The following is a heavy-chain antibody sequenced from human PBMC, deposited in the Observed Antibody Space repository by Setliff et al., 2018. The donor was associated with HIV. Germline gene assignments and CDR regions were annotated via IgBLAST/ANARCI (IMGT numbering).Heavy chain of an antibody. CDR3: AKEVPYSNGFIYFDY. J-gene: IGHJ4*02. Sequence: PGGAMLLSCKASGFTFKIYAMSWLRQASGEGLKWCSAISTSGGNTYYADSVKRLFTISRDNSENTLYLQMNSLRPEDTAIYYCAKEVPYSNGFIYFDYWGQGTLVTVSS. D-gene: IGHD3-22*01. CDR2: ISTSGGNT. CDR1: GFTFKIYA. V-gene: IGHV3-23*01.